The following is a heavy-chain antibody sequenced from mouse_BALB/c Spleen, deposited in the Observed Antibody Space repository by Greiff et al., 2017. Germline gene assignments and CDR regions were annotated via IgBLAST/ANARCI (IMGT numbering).Heavy chain of an antibody. CDR3: AKHDYGSSSSFDY. V-gene: IGHV2-6-5*01. D-gene: IGHD1-1*01. Sequence: QVQLQQSGPGLVAPSQSLSITCTVSGFSLTDYGVSWIRQPPGKGLEWLGVIWGGGSTYYNSALKSRLSISKDNSKSQVFLKMNSLQTDDTAMYYCAKHDYGSSSSFDYWGQGTTLTVSS. J-gene: IGHJ2*01. CDR2: IWGGGST. CDR1: GFSLTDYG.